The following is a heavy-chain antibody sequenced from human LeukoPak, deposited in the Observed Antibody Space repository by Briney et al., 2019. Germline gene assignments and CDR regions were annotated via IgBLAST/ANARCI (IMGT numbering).Heavy chain of an antibody. CDR3: ARHHTGGWLRNYYYYMDV. D-gene: IGHD6-19*01. Sequence: SETLSLTCTVSGDSISSYYWSWIRQPPGKGLEWIGYIYTSGSTNYNPSLKSRVTISVDTSKNQFSLKLSSVTAADTAVYYCARHHTGGWLRNYYYYMDVWGKGTTVTVSS. CDR2: IYTSGST. V-gene: IGHV4-4*09. J-gene: IGHJ6*03. CDR1: GDSISSYY.